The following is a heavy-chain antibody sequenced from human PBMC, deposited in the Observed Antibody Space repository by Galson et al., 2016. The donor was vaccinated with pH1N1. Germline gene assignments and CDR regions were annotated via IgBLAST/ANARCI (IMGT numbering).Heavy chain of an antibody. J-gene: IGHJ3*02. V-gene: IGHV3-23*01. Sequence: SLRLSCAASGITFSSSAMSWVRQAPGKGLEWISVISGSGSSTYYADSVKGRFTISRDNSKYTRFLQMNSLRGEDTAVYCCAKDRDGDYTGGDAFDIWGQGTMVTVSS. CDR2: ISGSGSST. D-gene: IGHD4-17*01. CDR1: GITFSSSA. CDR3: AKDRDGDYTGGDAFDI.